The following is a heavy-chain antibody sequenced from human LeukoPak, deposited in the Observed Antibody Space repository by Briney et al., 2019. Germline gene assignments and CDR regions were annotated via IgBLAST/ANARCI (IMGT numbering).Heavy chain of an antibody. J-gene: IGHJ4*02. V-gene: IGHV4-38-2*01. CDR1: GYSISSGYY. CDR2: IYHSGST. D-gene: IGHD3-3*01. Sequence: SETLSLTCAVSGYSISSGYYWGWIRQPPGQGLEWIGSIYHSGSTYYNPSLKSRVTISVDTSKNQFSLKLSSVTAADTAVYYCARRFWSGYYFYFDYWGQGTLVTVSS. CDR3: ARRFWSGYYFYFDY.